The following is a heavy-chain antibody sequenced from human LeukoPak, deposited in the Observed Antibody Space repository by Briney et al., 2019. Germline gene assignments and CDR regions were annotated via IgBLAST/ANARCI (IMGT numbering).Heavy chain of an antibody. CDR2: IYSGGST. J-gene: IGHJ3*02. Sequence: PGGSLRLSCAASGFTVSSNYMSWVRQAPGKGLEWVSVIYSGGSTYYADSVKGRFTISRDNSKNTLYLQMNSLRVEDTAVYYCARDWESHAFDIWGQGTMVTVSS. D-gene: IGHD1-26*01. CDR1: GFTVSSNY. V-gene: IGHV3-66*02. CDR3: ARDWESHAFDI.